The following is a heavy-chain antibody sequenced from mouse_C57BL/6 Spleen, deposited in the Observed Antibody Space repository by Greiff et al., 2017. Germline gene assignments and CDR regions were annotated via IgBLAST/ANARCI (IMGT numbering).Heavy chain of an antibody. J-gene: IGHJ4*01. CDR1: GYTFTSYW. CDR3: ARPQLGRGSYAMDY. D-gene: IGHD4-1*01. V-gene: IGHV1-64*01. Sequence: VQLQQPGAELVKPGASVKLSCKASGYTFTSYWMHWVKQRPGPGLEWIGMIHPNSGSTNYNEKFKSKATLTVDQSSSTAYMQLSSLTSEDSAVYYCARPQLGRGSYAMDYWGQGTSVTVSS. CDR2: IHPNSGST.